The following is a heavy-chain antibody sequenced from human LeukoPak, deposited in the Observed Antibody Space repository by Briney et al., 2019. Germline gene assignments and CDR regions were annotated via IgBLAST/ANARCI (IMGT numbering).Heavy chain of an antibody. V-gene: IGHV4-59*01. J-gene: IGHJ4*02. CDR2: IYYSGST. CDR1: GGSISSYY. Sequence: SETLSLTCTVSGGSISSYYWSWIRQPPGKGLEWIGYIYYSGSTNYNPSLKSRVTISVDTSKNQFSLKLSSVTAADTAVYYCARGVRFLEWLFGLHPEIYFDYWGRGTLVTVSS. CDR3: ARGVRFLEWLFGLHPEIYFDY. D-gene: IGHD3-3*01.